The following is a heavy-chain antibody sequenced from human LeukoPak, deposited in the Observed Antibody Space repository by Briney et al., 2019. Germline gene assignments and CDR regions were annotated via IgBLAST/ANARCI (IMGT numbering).Heavy chain of an antibody. D-gene: IGHD3-22*01. CDR3: AKDYYDSSGYRAYYFDY. Sequence: GGSLRLSCAASGFTFSSYWMHWVRQAPGKGLVWVSRINIDGSSTSYADSVKGRFPILRDNAKNTVYLQMNSLRAEDTAVYYCAKDYYDSSGYRAYYFDYWGQGTLVTVSS. CDR1: GFTFSSYW. J-gene: IGHJ4*02. CDR2: INIDGSST. V-gene: IGHV3-74*01.